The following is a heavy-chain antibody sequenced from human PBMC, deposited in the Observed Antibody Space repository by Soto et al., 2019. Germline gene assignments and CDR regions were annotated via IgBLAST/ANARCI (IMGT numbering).Heavy chain of an antibody. CDR3: VRYSSSWYWFDP. CDR2: IYYSGST. D-gene: IGHD6-13*01. Sequence: SETLSLTCTVSGGSVSSGSYYWSWIRQPPGKGLEWIGYIYYSGSTNYNPSLKSRVTISVDTSKNQFSLKLSSVTAADTAVYYCVRYSSSWYWFDPWGQGTLVTVSS. CDR1: GGSVSSGSYY. J-gene: IGHJ5*02. V-gene: IGHV4-61*01.